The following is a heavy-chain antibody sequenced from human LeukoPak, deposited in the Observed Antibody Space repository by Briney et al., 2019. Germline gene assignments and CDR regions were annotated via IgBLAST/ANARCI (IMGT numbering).Heavy chain of an antibody. J-gene: IGHJ3*02. CDR2: IYYSGST. V-gene: IGHV4-61*01. Sequence: SETLSLTCTVSGGSVSSGSYYWRWIRQPPGKVLEWIGYIYYSGSTNYNPSLKSRVTISVDTSKNQFSLKLSSVTAADTAVYYCARVYVSSGYYYLPAFDIWGQGTMVTVSS. CDR3: ARVYVSSGYYYLPAFDI. CDR1: GGSVSSGSYY. D-gene: IGHD3-22*01.